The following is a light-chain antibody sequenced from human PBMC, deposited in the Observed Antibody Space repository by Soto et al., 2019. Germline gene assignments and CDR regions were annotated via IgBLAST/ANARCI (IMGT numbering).Light chain of an antibody. Sequence: DIQMTQSPSTLSASVGDRVTITCRASQSISGWLAWYQQKPGKAPKLLIYDASSLESGVPSRFSGSGSGTEFTLTISSLQPDDFATYYCQQYNSYSPTLGQGTKVDIK. CDR3: QQYNSYSPT. CDR1: QSISGW. CDR2: DAS. V-gene: IGKV1-5*01. J-gene: IGKJ1*01.